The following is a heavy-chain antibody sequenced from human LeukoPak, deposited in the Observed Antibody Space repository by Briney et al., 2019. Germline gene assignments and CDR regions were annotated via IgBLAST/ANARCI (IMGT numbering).Heavy chain of an antibody. V-gene: IGHV3-21*01. J-gene: IGHJ3*02. D-gene: IGHD1-14*01. CDR3: ARGETTATSMDAFDI. CDR1: GFTFSSYC. CDR2: IPSTRHYI. Sequence: GESLTLSCAVSGFTFSSYCMNWVRQAPGTGLEWVGSIPSTRHYIYYADSVKGRLTTPRDNAKNSLYLQRTSLRAEATAVYFCARGETTATSMDAFDIWGQGTLVTVSS.